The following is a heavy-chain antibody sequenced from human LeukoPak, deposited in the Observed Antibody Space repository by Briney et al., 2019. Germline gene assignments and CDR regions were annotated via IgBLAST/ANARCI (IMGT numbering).Heavy chain of an antibody. Sequence: GGSLRLSCAASGFTFSTYAMHWVRQAPGKGLEWVAFIRYDGSNKYYADFVKGRFTISRDSSKNTLYLQMNSLRVEDTAVYYCAKGSYSATSGYFDYWGQGTLVTVSS. CDR1: GFTFSTYA. V-gene: IGHV3-30*02. CDR3: AKGSYSATSGYFDY. CDR2: IRYDGSNK. D-gene: IGHD3-10*01. J-gene: IGHJ4*02.